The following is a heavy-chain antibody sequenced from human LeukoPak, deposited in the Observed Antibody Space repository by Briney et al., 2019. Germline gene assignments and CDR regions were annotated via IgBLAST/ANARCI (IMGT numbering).Heavy chain of an antibody. Sequence: PGGSLRLSCAASGFTFSSYWMHWVRQAPGKGLVWVSRINSDGSSTSYADSVKGRFTISRDNAKNTLYLQMNSLRAEDTAVYYCAKGAAAAGERLYYYYGMDVWGKGTTVTVSS. CDR2: INSDGSST. J-gene: IGHJ6*04. CDR3: AKGAAAAGERLYYYYGMDV. V-gene: IGHV3-74*01. CDR1: GFTFSSYW. D-gene: IGHD6-13*01.